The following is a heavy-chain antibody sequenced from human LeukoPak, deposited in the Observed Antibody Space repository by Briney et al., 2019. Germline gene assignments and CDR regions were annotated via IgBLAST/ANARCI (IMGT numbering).Heavy chain of an antibody. J-gene: IGHJ3*02. V-gene: IGHV4-59*01. CDR1: GGSISSYY. CDR2: IYYSGST. Sequence: SETLSLTCTVSGGSISSYYWSWIRQPPGKGLEWIGYIYYSGSTNYNPSLKSRVTISVDTSKNQFSLKLSSVNAADTAVYYCARDRDGSGISIWGQGTMVTVSS. CDR3: ARDRDGSGISI. D-gene: IGHD3-10*01.